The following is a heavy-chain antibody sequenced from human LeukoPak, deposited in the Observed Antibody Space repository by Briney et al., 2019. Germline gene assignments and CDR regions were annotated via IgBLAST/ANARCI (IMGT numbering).Heavy chain of an antibody. CDR1: GYTFTGYY. D-gene: IGHD3-22*01. CDR2: INPNSGGT. Sequence: ASVKVSCKASGYTFTGYYMHWVRQAPGQGLEWMGWINPNSGGTNYAQKFQGRVTMTRDTSNSTAYMELSRLRSDDTAVYYCAREAKTYDSSGYGDYWGQGTLVIVSS. J-gene: IGHJ4*02. V-gene: IGHV1-2*02. CDR3: AREAKTYDSSGYGDY.